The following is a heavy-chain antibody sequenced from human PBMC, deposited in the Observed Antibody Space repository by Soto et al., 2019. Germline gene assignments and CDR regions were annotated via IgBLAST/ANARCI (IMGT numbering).Heavy chain of an antibody. V-gene: IGHV3-11*01. J-gene: IGHJ4*02. Sequence: GGSLRLCCAASGFTFSDYDMRWIRQAPGKGLGCVSYISSSGSTIYYADSVKGRFTISRVNAKNSLYLHMNRLRAENTAVSYFARDTEVLDYWGQGSVVTGSS. CDR3: ARDTEVLDY. CDR2: ISSSGSTI. D-gene: IGHD3-3*01. CDR1: GFTFSDYD.